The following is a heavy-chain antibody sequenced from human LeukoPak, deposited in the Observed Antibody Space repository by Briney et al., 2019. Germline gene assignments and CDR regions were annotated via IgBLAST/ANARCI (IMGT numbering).Heavy chain of an antibody. J-gene: IGHJ3*02. D-gene: IGHD6-25*01. Sequence: GGSLRPSCAASGFTFSSYAMHWVRQAPGKGLEWVAVISYDGSNKYYADSVKGRFTISRDNSKNTPYLQMNSLRAEDTAVYYCARPRGYFDAFDIWGQGTMVTVSS. CDR2: ISYDGSNK. CDR1: GFTFSSYA. V-gene: IGHV3-30-3*01. CDR3: ARPRGYFDAFDI.